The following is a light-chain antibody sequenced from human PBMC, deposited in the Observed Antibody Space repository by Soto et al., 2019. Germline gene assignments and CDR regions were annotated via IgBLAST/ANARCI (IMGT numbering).Light chain of an antibody. CDR1: QGISNY. J-gene: IGKJ4*01. Sequence: DIQLTQSPSFLSASVGDRITITCRASQGISNYLAWYQQKPGKAPELLVYSASTLPSGVPSRISGGGSEKEFSLTIGTLQPEDFATYYCLQLFRYPLTFGRGTKVDIK. CDR2: SAS. V-gene: IGKV1-9*01. CDR3: LQLFRYPLT.